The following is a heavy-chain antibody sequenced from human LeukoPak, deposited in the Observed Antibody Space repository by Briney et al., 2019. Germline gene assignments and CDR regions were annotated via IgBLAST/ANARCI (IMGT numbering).Heavy chain of an antibody. Sequence: ASVKVSCKASGYTFTSYGISWVRQAPGQGLEWMGWISAYNGNTNYAQKLQGRVTMTTDTSTSTAYMELRSLRSDDTAVYYCARDGGGLAGIVGAEEAFDIWGQGTMVTVSS. CDR3: ARDGGGLAGIVGAEEAFDI. V-gene: IGHV1-18*01. J-gene: IGHJ3*02. CDR2: ISAYNGNT. D-gene: IGHD1-26*01. CDR1: GYTFTSYG.